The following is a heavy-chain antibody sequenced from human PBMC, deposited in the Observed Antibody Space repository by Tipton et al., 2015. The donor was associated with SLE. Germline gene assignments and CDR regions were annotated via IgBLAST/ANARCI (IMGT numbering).Heavy chain of an antibody. Sequence: SLRLSCAASGFTFSSYSMNWVRQAPGKGLEWVSSISSSSSYIYYADSVKGRFTISRDNAKNSLYLQMNSLRAEDTAVYYCARAPGRYYDFWSGYTGGQGTLVTVSS. V-gene: IGHV3-21*01. J-gene: IGHJ4*02. CDR2: ISSSSSYI. D-gene: IGHD3-3*01. CDR3: ARAPGRYYDFWSGYT. CDR1: GFTFSSYS.